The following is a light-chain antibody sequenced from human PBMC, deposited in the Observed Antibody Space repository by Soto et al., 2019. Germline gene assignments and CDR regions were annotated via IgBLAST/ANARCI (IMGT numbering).Light chain of an antibody. Sequence: QSALTHPASVSGSPGQSITISCTGTSSDVGGYNYVSWYQQHPGKAPKLMIYEVSNRPSGVSDRFSGSRSGNTASLTISGLQAEDEYDYYCISYTSSSTWVFSGGTKVTVL. V-gene: IGLV2-14*01. J-gene: IGLJ3*02. CDR3: ISYTSSSTWV. CDR2: EVS. CDR1: SSDVGGYNY.